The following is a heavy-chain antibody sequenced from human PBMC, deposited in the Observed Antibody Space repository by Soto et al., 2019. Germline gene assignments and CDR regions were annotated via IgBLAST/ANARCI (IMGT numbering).Heavy chain of an antibody. CDR3: ASKTVPAAIWWDGSFDI. V-gene: IGHV3-53*01. CDR2: LYSGGSK. Sequence: EVQLVESGGGLIQPGGSLRLSCAASGFTVSSNYMTWVRQAPGKGLEWVSLLYSGGSKYYADSVKGRFPISRDSSKNTLYLQMNSLRAEDTAGYFCASKTVPAAIWWDGSFDIWGQGTMVTVSS. CDR1: GFTVSSNY. D-gene: IGHD2-2*01. J-gene: IGHJ3*02.